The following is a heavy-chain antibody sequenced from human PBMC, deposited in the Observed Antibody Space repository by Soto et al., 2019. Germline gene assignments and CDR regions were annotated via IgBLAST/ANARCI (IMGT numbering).Heavy chain of an antibody. J-gene: IGHJ5*02. V-gene: IGHV4-34*01. CDR2: ITHSGST. CDR3: AXXXXXXXXVXXFDP. Sequence: QVQLQQWGAGLLKPSETLSLTCAVYGGSFSGYYWSWIRQSPGKGLEWIGEITHSGSTNYNPSLKSRVTMSVDTSKNQFSLKLSXVTAAXXXXYFCAXXXXXXXXVXXFDPWGQGTQVTVSS. CDR1: GGSFSGYY.